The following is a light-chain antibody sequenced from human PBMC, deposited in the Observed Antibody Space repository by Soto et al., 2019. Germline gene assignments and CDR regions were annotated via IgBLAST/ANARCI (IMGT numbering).Light chain of an antibody. CDR2: GAS. CDR3: QQYKSWPPIT. CDR1: QTVPSR. V-gene: IGKV3-15*01. J-gene: IGKJ5*01. Sequence: EIVLTQSPATLSVSPGEGVTLSCRASQTVPSRIAWYQQKPGQAPRLLIYGASTRATGVPDRFSGTGSGTEFTLTISSLKSEDYGVYYYQQYKSWPPITFGQGTRLDIK.